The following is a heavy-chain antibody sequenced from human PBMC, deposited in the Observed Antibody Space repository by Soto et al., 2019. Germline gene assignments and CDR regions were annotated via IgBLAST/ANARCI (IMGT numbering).Heavy chain of an antibody. D-gene: IGHD6-19*01. Sequence: GASVKVSCKASGYSFTSLDINWVRQTAGQGLEWVGWMQPSTGRTGYAQKFQGRVTMTRDTSINTAYMELRSLRSDDTAVYYCARDVAKQWLVGLFYYYGRDVWGQGTTVTVSS. CDR3: ARDVAKQWLVGLFYYYGRDV. V-gene: IGHV1-8*01. CDR2: MQPSTGRT. J-gene: IGHJ6*02. CDR1: GYSFTSLD.